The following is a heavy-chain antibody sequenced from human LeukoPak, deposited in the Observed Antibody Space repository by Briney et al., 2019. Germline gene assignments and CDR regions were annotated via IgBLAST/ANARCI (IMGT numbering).Heavy chain of an antibody. CDR2: IYYSGST. CDR1: GGSFSGYY. V-gene: IGHV4-59*01. CDR3: ARLIVGATNRYYYYYYMDV. Sequence: PETLSLTCAVYGGSFSGYYWSWIRQPPGKGLEWIGYIYYSGSTNYNPSLKSRVTISVDTPKNQFSLKLSSVTAADTAVYYCARLIVGATNRYYYYYYMDVWGKGTTVTVSS. J-gene: IGHJ6*03. D-gene: IGHD1-26*01.